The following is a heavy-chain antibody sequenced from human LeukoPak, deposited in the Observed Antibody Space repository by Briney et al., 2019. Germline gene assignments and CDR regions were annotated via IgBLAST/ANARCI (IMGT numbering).Heavy chain of an antibody. Sequence: GASVKVSCKASGYTFTSYGISWVRQAPGQGLEWMGWISAYNGNTNYAQKLQGRVTMTTDTSTSTAYMELRSLRSDDTAVYYCARDMRSSLYCYVRGLFDYWGQGTLVTVSS. CDR1: GYTFTSYG. J-gene: IGHJ4*02. D-gene: IGHD3-10*02. CDR3: ARDMRSSLYCYVRGLFDY. CDR2: ISAYNGNT. V-gene: IGHV1-18*01.